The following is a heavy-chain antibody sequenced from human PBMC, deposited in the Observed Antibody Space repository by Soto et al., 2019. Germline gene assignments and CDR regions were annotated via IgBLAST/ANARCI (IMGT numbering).Heavy chain of an antibody. V-gene: IGHV4-59*01. CDR3: ARVGQMNWFDP. J-gene: IGHJ5*02. CDR1: GGSISSYY. Sequence: SETLSLTCTVSGGSISSYYWSWIRQPPGKGLEWIGYIYYSGSTNYNPSLKSRVTISVDTSKNQFSLKLSSVTAADTAVYYCARVGQMNWFDPWGQGTLVTVSS. CDR2: IYYSGST.